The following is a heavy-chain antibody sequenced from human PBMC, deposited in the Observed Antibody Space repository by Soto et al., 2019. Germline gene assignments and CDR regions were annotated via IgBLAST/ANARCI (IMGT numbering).Heavy chain of an antibody. V-gene: IGHV3-23*01. J-gene: IGHJ3*02. CDR2: ISGSGGST. D-gene: IGHD3-10*01. CDR1: GFTFSSYA. CDR3: AKDREVRGYYGSDMRYAFDI. Sequence: EVQLLESGGGLVQPGGSLRLSCAASGFTFSSYAMSWVRQAPGKGLEWVSAISGSGGSTYYADSVKGRFTISRDNSKNTLYLQMNSLRAEDTAVYYCAKDREVRGYYGSDMRYAFDIWGQGTMVTVSS.